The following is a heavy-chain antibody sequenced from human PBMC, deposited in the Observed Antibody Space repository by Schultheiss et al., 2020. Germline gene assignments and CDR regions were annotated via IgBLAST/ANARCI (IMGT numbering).Heavy chain of an antibody. D-gene: IGHD6-13*01. J-gene: IGHJ3*02. CDR2: IYHSGST. CDR3: ARNRAVSSSWYTPSVDDAFDI. CDR1: GGSISSSNW. Sequence: GSLRLSCAVSGGSISSSNWWSWVRQPPGKGLEWIGEIYHSGSTNYNPSLKSRVTISVDKSKNQFSLKLSSVTAADTAVYYCARNRAVSSSWYTPSVDDAFDIWGQGTMVTVSS. V-gene: IGHV4-4*02.